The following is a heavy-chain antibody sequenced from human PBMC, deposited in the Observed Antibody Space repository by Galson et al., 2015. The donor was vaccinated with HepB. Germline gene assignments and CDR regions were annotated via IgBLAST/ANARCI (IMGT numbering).Heavy chain of an antibody. V-gene: IGHV1-18*01. J-gene: IGHJ5*02. CDR1: GCTFSSYS. CDR2: INAYNRNT. Sequence: SCKASGCTFSSYSITWVRQAPGQGLEWMGWINAYNRNTDYARQLQGRVTMTTDTSTSTAYMELKSLRSDDTAVYYCARGALVVVVDATQNNWFDPWGQGTLVTVSS. D-gene: IGHD2-15*01. CDR3: ARGALVVVVDATQNNWFDP.